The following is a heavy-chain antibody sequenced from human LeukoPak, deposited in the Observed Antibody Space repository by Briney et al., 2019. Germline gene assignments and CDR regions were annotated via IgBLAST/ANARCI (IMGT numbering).Heavy chain of an antibody. Sequence: SETLSLTCTVSGGSISSYYWSWIRQPPGKGLEWIGYIYYSGSTNYNPSLKSRVTISVDTSKNQFSLKLSSVTAADTAMYYCARGRWLALLDVWGQGTTVTVSS. CDR2: IYYSGST. J-gene: IGHJ6*02. CDR1: GGSISSYY. D-gene: IGHD6-19*01. CDR3: ARGRWLALLDV. V-gene: IGHV4-59*01.